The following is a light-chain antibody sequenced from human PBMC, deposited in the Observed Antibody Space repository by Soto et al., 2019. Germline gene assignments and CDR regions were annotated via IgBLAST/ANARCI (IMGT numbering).Light chain of an antibody. Sequence: EIVLTQSPATLSLSPGERATLSCRASQSVSSYLAWYQQKPGQAPRLLIYDASNRATGIPDRFSGSGSGTDFTLTISRLEPEDFAVYYCQQYGSSPKTVGQGTKVEI. CDR2: DAS. CDR1: QSVSSY. CDR3: QQYGSSPKT. V-gene: IGKV3-20*01. J-gene: IGKJ1*01.